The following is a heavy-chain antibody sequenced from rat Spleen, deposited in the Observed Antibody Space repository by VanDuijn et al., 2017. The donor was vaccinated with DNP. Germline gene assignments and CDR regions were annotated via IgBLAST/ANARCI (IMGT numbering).Heavy chain of an antibody. CDR1: GFSLTSYT. V-gene: IGHV2-6*01. Sequence: QVQLTESGPGLLQPSQTLSLTCTVSGFSLTSYTVSWVRQPPGKGLEWIAAISSGGGTHYNSPLKSRLSINRDTSKSQVFLQMNSLQTEDTAMYFCARGHYYNTYVPFDYWGQGVMVTVSS. D-gene: IGHD1-2*01. J-gene: IGHJ2*01. CDR2: ISSGGGT. CDR3: ARGHYYNTYVPFDY.